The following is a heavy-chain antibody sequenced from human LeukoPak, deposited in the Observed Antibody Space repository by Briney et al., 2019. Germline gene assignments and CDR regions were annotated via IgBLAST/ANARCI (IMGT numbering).Heavy chain of an antibody. CDR3: AKGRYDSSGYYFDY. J-gene: IGHJ4*02. D-gene: IGHD3-22*01. V-gene: IGHV3-30-3*01. CDR2: ISYDGSNK. Sequence: PGGSLRLSCAASGFTFSSYAMHWVRQAPGKGLEWVAVISYDGSNKYYADSVKGRFTISRDNAKNSLYLQMNSLRAEDTALYYCAKGRYDSSGYYFDYWGQGTLVTVSS. CDR1: GFTFSSYA.